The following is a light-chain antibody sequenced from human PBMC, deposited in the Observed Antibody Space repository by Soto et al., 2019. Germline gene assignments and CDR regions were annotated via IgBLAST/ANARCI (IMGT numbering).Light chain of an antibody. J-gene: IGLJ2*01. CDR2: EVT. CDR1: SSDIGTYNY. CDR3: SSYAGSNNYVV. Sequence: QSALTQAPSASGSPGQSVTISCTGTSSDIGTYNYVSWYQQHPGKAPKLMIYEVTKRPSGVPDRFSGSKSGNTASLTVSGLQAEDEADYYCSSYAGSNNYVVFGGGTKLTVL. V-gene: IGLV2-8*01.